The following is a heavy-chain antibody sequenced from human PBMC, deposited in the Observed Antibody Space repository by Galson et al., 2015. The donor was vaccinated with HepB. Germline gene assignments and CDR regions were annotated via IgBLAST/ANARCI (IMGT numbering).Heavy chain of an antibody. CDR2: MNPNSGNT. CDR3: ARREIAVAGTRRYYYYGMDV. J-gene: IGHJ6*02. V-gene: IGHV1-8*01. D-gene: IGHD6-19*01. Sequence: SVKVSCKASGYTFTSYDINWVRQATGQGLEWMGWMNPNSGNTGYAQKFQGRVTMTRNTSISTAYMELSSLRSEGTAVYYCARREIAVAGTRRYYYYGMDVWGQGTTVTVSS. CDR1: GYTFTSYD.